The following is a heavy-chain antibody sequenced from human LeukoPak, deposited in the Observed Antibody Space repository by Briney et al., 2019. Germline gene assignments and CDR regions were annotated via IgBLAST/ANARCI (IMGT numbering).Heavy chain of an antibody. CDR2: RNHRGSS. Sequence: SETLSLTCSVHGSSFTGYYWSWIRQPPGKGLEWIGERNHRGSSYFNPSFESRVTISLDMSRKQFSLKLTSVTAADTAVYYCAGSLPAPKEFAFWGQGTLVTVSS. J-gene: IGHJ4*02. D-gene: IGHD2-2*01. CDR1: GSSFTGYY. CDR3: AGSLPAPKEFAF. V-gene: IGHV4-34*01.